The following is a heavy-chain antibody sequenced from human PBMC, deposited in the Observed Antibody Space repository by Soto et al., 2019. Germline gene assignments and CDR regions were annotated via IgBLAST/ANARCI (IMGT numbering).Heavy chain of an antibody. D-gene: IGHD1-1*01. CDR2: IYATGTT. CDR3: VRDGTKTLRDWFDP. CDR1: GASISGFY. V-gene: IGHV4-4*07. J-gene: IGHJ5*02. Sequence: SETLSLTCTVSGASISGFYWSWIRKSAGKGLEWIGRIYATGTTDYNPSLKSRVMMSADTSKKQFSLKLRSVTAADTAVYYCVRDGTKTLRDWFDPWGQGISVPVSS.